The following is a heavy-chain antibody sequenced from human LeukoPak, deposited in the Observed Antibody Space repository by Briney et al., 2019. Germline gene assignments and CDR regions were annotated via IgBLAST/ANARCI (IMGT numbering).Heavy chain of an antibody. V-gene: IGHV4-59*12. Sequence: PSETLSLTCTVSGGSISSYYWSWIRQPPGKGLEWIGYIYYSGCTNYNPSLKSRVTISVDTSKNQFSLKLSSVTAADTAVYYCARDSGPNDEDDAFDVWGQGTMVIVSA. CDR3: ARDSGPNDEDDAFDV. CDR1: GGSISSYY. CDR2: IYYSGCT. D-gene: IGHD3-10*01. J-gene: IGHJ3*01.